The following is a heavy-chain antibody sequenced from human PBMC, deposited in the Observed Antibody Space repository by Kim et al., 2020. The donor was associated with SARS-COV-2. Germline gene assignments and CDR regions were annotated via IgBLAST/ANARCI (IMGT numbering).Heavy chain of an antibody. Sequence: ANYAQKFQGRVTITADESTSTAYMELSSLRSEDTAVYYCARDGSGSYYDYWGQGTLVTVSS. J-gene: IGHJ4*02. V-gene: IGHV1-69*01. D-gene: IGHD1-26*01. CDR2: A. CDR3: ARDGSGSYYDY.